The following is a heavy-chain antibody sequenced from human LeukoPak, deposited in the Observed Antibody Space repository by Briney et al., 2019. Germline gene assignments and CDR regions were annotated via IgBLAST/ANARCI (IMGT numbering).Heavy chain of an antibody. D-gene: IGHD3-3*01. J-gene: IGHJ4*02. CDR3: LSENYEFWSGYKYYFDY. CDR2: IKSKTDGGTT. V-gene: IGHV3-15*01. Sequence: GGSLRLSCAASGFTFSDYYMSWIRQAPGKGLEWVGRIKSKTDGGTTDYAAPVKGRFTISRYDSKNTLYLQMNSLKTEDTAVYYCLSENYEFWSGYKYYFDYWGQGTLVTVSS. CDR1: GFTFSDYY.